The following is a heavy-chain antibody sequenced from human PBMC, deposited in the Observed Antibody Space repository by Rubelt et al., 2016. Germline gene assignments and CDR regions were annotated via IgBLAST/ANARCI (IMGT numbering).Heavy chain of an antibody. Sequence: EVQLVESGGGLVHPGGSLRLSCVVSGFTVSSNYMSWVRQAPGKGLEWVASIQLDGSEKYYVDSVKGRFTISRDNAKNSLYLQMNSLRAEDTAVYYCARPEYSNAHRMVYWGQGTLVTVSS. CDR2: IQLDGSEK. V-gene: IGHV3-7*03. D-gene: IGHD5-18*01. J-gene: IGHJ4*02. CDR1: GFTVSSNY. CDR3: ARPEYSNAHRMVY.